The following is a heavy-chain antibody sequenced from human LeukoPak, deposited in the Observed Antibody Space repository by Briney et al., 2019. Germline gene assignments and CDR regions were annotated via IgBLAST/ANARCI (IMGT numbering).Heavy chain of an antibody. CDR1: GDRFNRYV. CDR2: IIPIMGIT. J-gene: IGHJ4*02. D-gene: IGHD5-18*01. V-gene: IGHV1-69*04. Sequence: SVKVSCKASGDRFNRYVFTWVRQAPGQGLEWMGRIIPIMGITDYAQKIQDRVTITADKSTSTAYMELSSLRSEDTAVYYCARDREEYSYGSFDYWGQGTLVTVSS. CDR3: ARDREEYSYGSFDY.